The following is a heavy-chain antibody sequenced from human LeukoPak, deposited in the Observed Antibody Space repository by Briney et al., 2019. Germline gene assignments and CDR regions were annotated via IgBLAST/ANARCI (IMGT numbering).Heavy chain of an antibody. CDR1: GGTFSSYA. V-gene: IGHV1-69*13. CDR2: IIPIFGTA. Sequence: ASVKVSCKASGGTFSSYAISWVRQAPGQGLEWMGGIIPIFGTANYAQKFQGRVTITADESTSTAYMELSSLRSEDTAVYYCARLDEYSSSSRYYGMDVWGQGTTVTVSS. CDR3: ARLDEYSSSSRYYGMDV. J-gene: IGHJ6*02. D-gene: IGHD6-6*01.